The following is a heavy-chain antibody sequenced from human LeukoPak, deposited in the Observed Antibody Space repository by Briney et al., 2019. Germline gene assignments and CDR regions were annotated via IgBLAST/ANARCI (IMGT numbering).Heavy chain of an antibody. CDR2: ISGSGGST. Sequence: GGSLRLSCAASGFTFSSYAMSWVRQAPGKGLEWVSAISGSGGSTYYADSVKGRFTISRDNAKNSLYLQTNSLRAEDTAVYYCASPGSSGWPMGFDYWGQGTLVTVSS. D-gene: IGHD6-19*01. CDR3: ASPGSSGWPMGFDY. V-gene: IGHV3-23*01. CDR1: GFTFSSYA. J-gene: IGHJ4*02.